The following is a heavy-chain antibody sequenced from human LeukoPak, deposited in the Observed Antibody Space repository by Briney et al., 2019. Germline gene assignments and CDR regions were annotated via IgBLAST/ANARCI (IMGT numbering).Heavy chain of an antibody. Sequence: KPSETLSLTCAVSGYSISSGYYWGWIWQPPGKGLEWIGSIYHSGSTYYNPSLKGRVTISVDTSKNQFPLKLSSVTAADTAVYYCARVDYYDSSGYLYWGQGTLVTVSS. CDR2: IYHSGST. D-gene: IGHD3-22*01. CDR3: ARVDYYDSSGYLY. CDR1: GYSISSGYY. J-gene: IGHJ4*02. V-gene: IGHV4-38-2*01.